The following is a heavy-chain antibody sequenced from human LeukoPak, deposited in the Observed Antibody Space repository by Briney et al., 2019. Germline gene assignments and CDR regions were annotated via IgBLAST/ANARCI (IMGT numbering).Heavy chain of an antibody. J-gene: IGHJ4*02. D-gene: IGHD5-18*01. CDR3: ARVLDTAGGYFDY. CDR2: INHSGST. V-gene: IGHV4-34*01. CDR1: GGSFSGYY. Sequence: SETLSLTCAVYGGSFSGYYWSWIRQPPGKGLEWIGEINHSGSTNYNPSLKSRVTISVDTSKNQFSLELSSVTAADTAVYYCARVLDTAGGYFDYWGQGTLVTVSS.